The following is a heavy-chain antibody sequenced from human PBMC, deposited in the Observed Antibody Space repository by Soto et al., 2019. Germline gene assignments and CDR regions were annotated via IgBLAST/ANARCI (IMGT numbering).Heavy chain of an antibody. J-gene: IGHJ5*02. CDR3: ARHSYYDFWSGKINWFAP. D-gene: IGHD3-3*01. V-gene: IGHV4-39*01. CDR1: GGSISSSSYY. CDR2: IYYSGST. Sequence: TSETLSLTCTVSGGSISSSSYYWGWIRQPPGKGLEWIGSIYYSGSTYYNPSLKSRVTISVDTSKNQFSLKLSSVTAADTAVYYCARHSYYDFWSGKINWFAPWGQGTLVTVSP.